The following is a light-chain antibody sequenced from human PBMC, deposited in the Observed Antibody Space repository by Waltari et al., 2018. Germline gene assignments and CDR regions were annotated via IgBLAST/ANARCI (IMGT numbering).Light chain of an antibody. J-gene: IGLJ3*02. CDR1: SSDVGSHNY. V-gene: IGLV2-8*01. CDR2: EVN. Sequence: QSALTQPPSASGSPGQSVTISCTGTSSDVGSHNYVSWYQQPPGKAPKLIIFEVNKWPSGVPDRFSGSKSGNTASLTVSGLQTEDEADYYCASFVGSDNWVFGGGTKLTVL. CDR3: ASFVGSDNWV.